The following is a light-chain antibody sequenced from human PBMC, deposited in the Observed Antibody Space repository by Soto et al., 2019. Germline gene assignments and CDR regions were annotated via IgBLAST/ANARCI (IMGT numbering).Light chain of an antibody. CDR1: QIIRNY. Sequence: DIQMTQSPSSLSASVGDRVTITCRASQIIRNYLNWYQQKPGKAPKLLIYATSSLQSGVPSSFSGSGSGTDFTLTISSLQPEDFATYYCQQSHSTPYTFGQGTKLEIK. J-gene: IGKJ2*01. V-gene: IGKV1-39*01. CDR2: ATS. CDR3: QQSHSTPYT.